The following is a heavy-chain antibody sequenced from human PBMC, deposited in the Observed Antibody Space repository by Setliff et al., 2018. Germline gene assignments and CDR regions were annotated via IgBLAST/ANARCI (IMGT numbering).Heavy chain of an antibody. J-gene: IGHJ6*03. CDR1: GYTFTGYY. V-gene: IGHV1-2*06. CDR3: ARVKAPALYYYMDV. D-gene: IGHD3-16*02. CDR2: INPNSGGT. Sequence: ASVKVSCKASGYTFTGYYMHWVRQAPGQGLEWMGRINPNSGGTNYAQKFRGRVTMARDTSISTAYMELSRLRSDDTAVYYCARVKAPALYYYMDVWGKGTTVTVSS.